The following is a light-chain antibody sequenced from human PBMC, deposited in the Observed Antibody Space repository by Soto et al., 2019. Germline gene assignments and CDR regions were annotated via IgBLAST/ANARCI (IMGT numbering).Light chain of an antibody. Sequence: QSALTQPPSASGSPGQSVAISCTGTSSDVGGYNYVSWYQQHPGKAPKLLIYEVTKRPSGVPDRFFGSKSGNTASLTVSGLQAEDEADYYCNSYVGSSNTGVFGGGTKLTVL. CDR2: EVT. J-gene: IGLJ3*02. V-gene: IGLV2-8*01. CDR1: SSDVGGYNY. CDR3: NSYVGSSNTGV.